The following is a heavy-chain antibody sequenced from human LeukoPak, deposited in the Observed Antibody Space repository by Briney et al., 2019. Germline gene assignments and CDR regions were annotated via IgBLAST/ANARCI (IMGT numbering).Heavy chain of an antibody. CDR1: GGTFSSYA. D-gene: IGHD2-2*01. V-gene: IGHV1-69*05. Sequence: ASVKVSCKASGGTFSSYAISWVRQAPGQGLEWMGRIIPIFGTANYAQKFQGRVTITTDESTSTAYMELSSLRSEDTAVYYCVGPRGQLLNAFDIWGQGTMVTVSS. J-gene: IGHJ3*02. CDR2: IIPIFGTA. CDR3: VGPRGQLLNAFDI.